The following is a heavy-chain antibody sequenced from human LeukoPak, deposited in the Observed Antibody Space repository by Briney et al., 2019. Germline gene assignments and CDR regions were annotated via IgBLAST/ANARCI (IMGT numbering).Heavy chain of an antibody. Sequence: PGGSLRLSCAASGFTFSSFWMHWVRQAPGKGLVWVSRINSDGSSTSYADSVKGRFAISRDNAKNTLYLQMNSLRAEDTAVYYCAKQCGGGGDYWGQGTLVTVSS. D-gene: IGHD3-16*01. V-gene: IGHV3-74*01. CDR3: AKQCGGGGDY. J-gene: IGHJ4*02. CDR2: INSDGSST. CDR1: GFTFSSFW.